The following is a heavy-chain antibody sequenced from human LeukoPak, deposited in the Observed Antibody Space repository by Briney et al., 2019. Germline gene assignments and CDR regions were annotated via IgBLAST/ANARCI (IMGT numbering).Heavy chain of an antibody. D-gene: IGHD6-13*01. J-gene: IGHJ5*02. CDR2: IYSGGGT. V-gene: IGHV3-53*01. Sequence: PGGSLRLSCAASGFTVSSNFVTWVRQAPGKGLEWLSIIYSGGGTDYADSVKGRFTISRDNSKNTVYLQMNSLRAEDTAMYHCARKSLGIEAAGTFFGSWGQGTLVTVSS. CDR1: GFTVSSNF. CDR3: ARKSLGIEAAGTFFGS.